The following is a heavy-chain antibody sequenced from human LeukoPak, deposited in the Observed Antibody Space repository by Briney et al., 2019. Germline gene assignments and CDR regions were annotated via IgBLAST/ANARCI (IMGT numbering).Heavy chain of an antibody. CDR1: GGSISSGSYY. D-gene: IGHD1-26*01. CDR3: ASTRGSYSNWFDP. V-gene: IGHV4-61*02. Sequence: SETLSLTCTVSGGSISSGSYYWSWIRQPAGKGLEWIGRIYTSGSTNYNPSLKSRVTISVDTSKNQFSLKLSSVTAADTAVYYCASTRGSYSNWFDPWGQGTLVTVSS. CDR2: IYTSGST. J-gene: IGHJ5*02.